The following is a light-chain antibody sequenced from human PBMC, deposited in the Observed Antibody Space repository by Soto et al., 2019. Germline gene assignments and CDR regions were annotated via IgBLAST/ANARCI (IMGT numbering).Light chain of an antibody. J-gene: IGLJ1*01. V-gene: IGLV2-14*01. CDR2: EVN. CDR1: SSDVGDYNY. CDR3: SSYTSSITYV. Sequence: QSALTQPASVSGSPGQSITISCTGTSSDVGDYNYVSWYQQHPGKAPKLMIYEVNNRPSGVSNRFSGSKSGDTASLTISGLQAEDEDDYYCSSYTSSITYVFGTGTKLTVL.